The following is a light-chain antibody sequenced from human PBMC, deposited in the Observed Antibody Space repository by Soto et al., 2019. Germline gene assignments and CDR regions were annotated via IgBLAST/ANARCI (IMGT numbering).Light chain of an antibody. J-gene: IGLJ1*01. CDR2: SDN. Sequence: QSVLTQPPSASGTPGQRVTISCSGSSSNIGTYSVSWYQQFPGTAPRLLIYSDNQRPSGVPDRFSASKSGASASLAISVLQSEYEADFYCAAWDDSLNGCVFGTGTKVTVL. CDR1: SSNIGTYS. V-gene: IGLV1-44*01. CDR3: AAWDDSLNGCV.